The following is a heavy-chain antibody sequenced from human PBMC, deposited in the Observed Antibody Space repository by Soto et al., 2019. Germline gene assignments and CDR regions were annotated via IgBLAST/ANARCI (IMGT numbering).Heavy chain of an antibody. V-gene: IGHV2-5*02. CDR3: AHAYGGTSWPNDAFDV. J-gene: IGHJ3*01. CDR1: GFSLSTDGVG. Sequence: QITLKEAGPTLVKPTQTLTLTCTFSGFSLSTDGVGVGWIRQPPGKALEWLALIYWDDDKRYSPSLKSRLTITKDTSKNQVVLTMTNMDPEDTATYYCAHAYGGTSWPNDAFDVWGQGTVVTVSS. CDR2: IYWDDDK. D-gene: IGHD2-2*01.